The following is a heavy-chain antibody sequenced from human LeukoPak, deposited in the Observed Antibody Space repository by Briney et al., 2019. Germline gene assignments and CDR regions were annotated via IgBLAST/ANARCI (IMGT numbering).Heavy chain of an antibody. D-gene: IGHD6-19*01. Sequence: PGGSLRLSCAAAPEITVSSAYMSWVRQPAGKSLEWVSLIYSMDSTYYADSVKGRFTISRDDSKNAVYLQMNSLRVDDTAVYYCARIHSRGREVMNWGQGTLVTVSS. CDR2: IYSMDST. CDR1: EITVSSAY. CDR3: ARIHSRGREVMN. J-gene: IGHJ4*02. V-gene: IGHV3-53*01.